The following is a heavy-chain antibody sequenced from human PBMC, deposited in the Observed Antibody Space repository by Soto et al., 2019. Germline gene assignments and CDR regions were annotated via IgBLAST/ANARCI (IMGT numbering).Heavy chain of an antibody. Sequence: QITLKESGPTLVKPTQTLTLTCTFSGFSLSTSGVGVGWIRQPPGKALEWLALIYWDDDKRYSPSLKSRLTITKDISKNQVVLTMTNMDPVDTATYYCARPYYYGSGSYPSVFDYWGQGTLVTVSS. J-gene: IGHJ4*02. CDR2: IYWDDDK. D-gene: IGHD3-10*01. CDR3: ARPYYYGSGSYPSVFDY. CDR1: GFSLSTSGVG. V-gene: IGHV2-5*02.